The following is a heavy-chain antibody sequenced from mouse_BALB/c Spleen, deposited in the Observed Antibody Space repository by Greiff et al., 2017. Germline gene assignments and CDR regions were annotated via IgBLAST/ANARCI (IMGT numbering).Heavy chain of an antibody. J-gene: IGHJ4*01. Sequence: VQLQQSGAELVRPGVSVKISCKGSGYTFTDYAIHWVKQSHAKSLEWIGVISTYYGDASYNQKFKGKATMTVDKSSSTAYMELARLTSEDSAIYYCARYDYDVGAMDYWGQGTSVTVSS. D-gene: IGHD2-4*01. CDR3: ARYDYDVGAMDY. V-gene: IGHV1S137*01. CDR1: GYTFTDYA. CDR2: ISTYYGDA.